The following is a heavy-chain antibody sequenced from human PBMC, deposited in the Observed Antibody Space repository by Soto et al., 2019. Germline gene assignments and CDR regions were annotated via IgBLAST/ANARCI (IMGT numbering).Heavy chain of an antibody. V-gene: IGHV1-18*04. CDR3: ARDKRAYSYGAMDF. CDR1: GYTFTDYG. D-gene: IGHD5-18*01. Sequence: ASVKVSCKTSGYTFTDYGVTWVRQAPGQGLEWMGWISTHNGDTIFAQNVQGRITMTADTVTSTVYMDPRSLTSDDTAVYYCARDKRAYSYGAMDFWGQGTLVTVSS. J-gene: IGHJ4*02. CDR2: ISTHNGDT.